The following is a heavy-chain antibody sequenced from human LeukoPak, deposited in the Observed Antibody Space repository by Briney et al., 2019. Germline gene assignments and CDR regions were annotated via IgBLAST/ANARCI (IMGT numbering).Heavy chain of an antibody. CDR2: ISASGGNT. CDR3: AKENHGIVGATTLIDY. D-gene: IGHD1-26*01. J-gene: IGHJ4*02. V-gene: IGHV3-23*01. Sequence: GGSLRLSCAASGLTFSSYAMSWVRQAPGKGLEWVSVISASGGNTYYADSVKGRFTISRDNSKNTLYLQMNSLRAEDTAVYYCAKENHGIVGATTLIDYWGQGTLVTVSS. CDR1: GLTFSSYA.